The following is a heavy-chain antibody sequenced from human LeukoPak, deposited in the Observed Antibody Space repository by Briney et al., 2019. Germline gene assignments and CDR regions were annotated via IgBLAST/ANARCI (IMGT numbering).Heavy chain of an antibody. CDR2: IYYSGST. J-gene: IGHJ5*02. D-gene: IGHD5-24*01. Sequence: SETLSLTCTVSGGSISSYYWSWIRQPPGKGLEWIGYIYYSGSTNYNPSLKSRVTTSVDTSKNQFSLKLSSVTAADTAVYYCARQGAMATILNWFDPWGQGNLVTVSS. V-gene: IGHV4-59*08. CDR1: GGSISSYY. CDR3: ARQGAMATILNWFDP.